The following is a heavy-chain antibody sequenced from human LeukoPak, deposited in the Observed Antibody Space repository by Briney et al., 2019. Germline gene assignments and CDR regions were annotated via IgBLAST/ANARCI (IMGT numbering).Heavy chain of an antibody. Sequence: ASVKVSCKASGYTFTSYGFTWVRQAPGQGLEWMGWINSYNGNTQYAPKFKGRVTTTIDTSTSTAYMELRSLGSDDTAVYYCARRGNWNDFDYWGQGTLVIVS. V-gene: IGHV1-18*01. J-gene: IGHJ4*02. D-gene: IGHD1-20*01. CDR2: INSYNGNT. CDR3: ARRGNWNDFDY. CDR1: GYTFTSYG.